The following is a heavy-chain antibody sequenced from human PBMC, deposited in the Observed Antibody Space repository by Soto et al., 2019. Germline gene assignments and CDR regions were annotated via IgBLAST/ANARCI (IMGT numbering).Heavy chain of an antibody. D-gene: IGHD3-22*01. J-gene: IGHJ4*02. CDR3: ARGKYYDSSGYSY. Sequence: ASVKGSCKASGYTFTGYYMHWVRQAPGQGLEWMGWINPNSGGTNYAQKLQGRVTMTRDTSISTAYMELSRLRSDDTAVYYCARGKYYDSSGYSYWGQGTLVTVSS. CDR2: INPNSGGT. V-gene: IGHV1-2*02. CDR1: GYTFTGYY.